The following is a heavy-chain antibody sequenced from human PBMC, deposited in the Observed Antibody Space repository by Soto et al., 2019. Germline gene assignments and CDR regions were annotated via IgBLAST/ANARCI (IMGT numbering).Heavy chain of an antibody. CDR3: ATAGRAGSSGYYYLGAYLDY. D-gene: IGHD3-22*01. CDR2: FDPEDGET. Sequence: ASVKVSCKVSGYTLTELSMHWVRQAPGKGLEWMGGFDPEDGETIYAQKFQGRVTMTEDTSTDTAYMELSSLRSEDTAVYYCATAGRAGSSGYYYLGAYLDYWGQGTLVTVSS. V-gene: IGHV1-24*01. J-gene: IGHJ4*02. CDR1: GYTLTELS.